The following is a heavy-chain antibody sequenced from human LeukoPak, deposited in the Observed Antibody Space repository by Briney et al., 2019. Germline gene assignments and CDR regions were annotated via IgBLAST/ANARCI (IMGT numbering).Heavy chain of an antibody. J-gene: IGHJ4*02. CDR1: GFTFSNYS. D-gene: IGHD6-25*01. V-gene: IGHV3-21*01. CDR2: ISNSSSYI. Sequence: GGSLRLSCAASGFTFSNYSMNWVRQAPGKGLEWVSSISNSSSYIYYADSVKGRFTISRDNAKNSLYLQMNSLRAEDTGVYYCARRVAAADNYFDYWGQGTLVTVSS. CDR3: ARRVAAADNYFDY.